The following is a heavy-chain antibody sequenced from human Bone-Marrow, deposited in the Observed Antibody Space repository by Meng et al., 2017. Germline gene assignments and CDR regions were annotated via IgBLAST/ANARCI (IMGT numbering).Heavy chain of an antibody. V-gene: IGHV4-30-2*01. Sequence: QLRLHASGSELGKPSQTLSLTCAVSGGSSSSGGYSWSWIRQPPGKGLEWIGYIYHSGSTYYNPSLKSRVTISVDRSKNQFSLKLSSVTAADTAVYYCARVVARSYFDYWGQGTLVTVSS. CDR1: GGSSSSGGYS. CDR3: ARVVARSYFDY. J-gene: IGHJ4*02. CDR2: IYHSGST.